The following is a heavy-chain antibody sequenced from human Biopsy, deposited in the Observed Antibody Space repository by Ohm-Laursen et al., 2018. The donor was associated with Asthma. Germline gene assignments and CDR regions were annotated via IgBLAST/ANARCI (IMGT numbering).Heavy chain of an antibody. D-gene: IGHD2-21*01. V-gene: IGHV4-61*01. CDR1: GGSVSSGSHY. CDR3: ARGTIVAGIDY. J-gene: IGHJ4*02. CDR2: ISYSGST. Sequence: SDTLSLTCAVSGGSVSSGSHYWSWIRQPPGKGLEWIGYISYSGSTNYNPSLKSRVTISVDTSKNQFSLKLTFLSASDTAVYYYARGTIVAGIDYWSRGTLVTVSS.